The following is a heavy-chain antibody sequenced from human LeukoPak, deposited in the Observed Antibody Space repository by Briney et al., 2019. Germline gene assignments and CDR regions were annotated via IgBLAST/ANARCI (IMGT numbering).Heavy chain of an antibody. J-gene: IGHJ4*02. CDR3: AKAGYYDSSGYYWDY. CDR2: IRYDGSNK. Sequence: PGGSLRLSCAASGFTFSSYGMHWVRQAPGKGLEWVAFIRYDGSNKYYADSVKGRFTISRDNSKNTLYLQMNSLRAEDTAVYYCAKAGYYDSSGYYWDYWGQGTLVTVSS. D-gene: IGHD3-22*01. V-gene: IGHV3-30*02. CDR1: GFTFSSYG.